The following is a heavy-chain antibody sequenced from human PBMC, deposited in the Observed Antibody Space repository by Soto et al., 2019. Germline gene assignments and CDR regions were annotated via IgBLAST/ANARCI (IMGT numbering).Heavy chain of an antibody. CDR3: ARRGYSYGPPYYYGMDV. CDR1: GYSFIRYW. V-gene: IGHV5-51*01. CDR2: IQPGDSDT. J-gene: IGHJ6*02. Sequence: GESLKISCKGSGYSFIRYWTGWVRQMPGKGLEWMGIIQPGDSDTRYSPSFQGQVTISADKSISTAYLQWSSLKASDTAMYYCARRGYSYGPPYYYGMDVWGQGTTVTVSS. D-gene: IGHD5-18*01.